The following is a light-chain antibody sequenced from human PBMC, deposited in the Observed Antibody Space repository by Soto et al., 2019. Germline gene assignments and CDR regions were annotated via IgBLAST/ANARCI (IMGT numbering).Light chain of an antibody. CDR2: GAS. CDR3: QHYSSSPT. J-gene: IGKJ2*01. CDR1: QSLSSNY. Sequence: EIVLTQSPDTLSLSPGERATLSCRASQSLSSNYLAWYHQKPGQAPRLLIYGASSRATGIQDRFSGSGSGTDFTLTIGRLEPEDFAVYYCQHYSSSPTFGQGTKLEI. V-gene: IGKV3-20*01.